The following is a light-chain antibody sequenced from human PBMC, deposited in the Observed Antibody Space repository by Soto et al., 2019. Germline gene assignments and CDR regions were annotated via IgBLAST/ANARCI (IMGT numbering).Light chain of an antibody. Sequence: EIVLTPSPGTLSLSPGERASLSCRASQSVRSNYLAWYQQKPGQAPRLLIYDASTRATGIPDRFTGSGSGTDFTLSISRLEPEDSAVYFCQQYGGSPLITFGQGTRL. J-gene: IGKJ5*01. V-gene: IGKV3-20*01. CDR1: QSVRSNY. CDR2: DAS. CDR3: QQYGGSPLIT.